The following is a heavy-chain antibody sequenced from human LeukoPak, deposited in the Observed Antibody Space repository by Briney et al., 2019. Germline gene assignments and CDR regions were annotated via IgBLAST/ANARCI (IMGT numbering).Heavy chain of an antibody. J-gene: IGHJ5*02. Sequence: PSETLSLTCTVSGGSISSYYWSWIRQPPGKGLEWIGRIYTSGSTNYNPSLKSRVTMSVDTSKNQFSLKLSSVTAADTAVYYCAREIVVVVAATHWFDPWGQGTLVTVSS. D-gene: IGHD2-15*01. V-gene: IGHV4-4*07. CDR2: IYTSGST. CDR1: GGSISSYY. CDR3: AREIVVVVAATHWFDP.